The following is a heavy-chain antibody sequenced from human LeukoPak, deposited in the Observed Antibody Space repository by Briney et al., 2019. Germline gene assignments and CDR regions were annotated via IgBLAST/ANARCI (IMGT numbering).Heavy chain of an antibody. CDR1: GFSVSEYF. Sequence: GGSLRLSCAASGFSVSEYFIDWLRQAPGKGLEWVSRTRTKARNYSTEYATSVKGRFTVSRDDSNNSVYLQMNSLRTDDTAVYYCGRDSTIGYYWTVWGQGTLVTVSS. V-gene: IGHV3-72*01. J-gene: IGHJ4*02. CDR3: GRDSTIGYYWTV. D-gene: IGHD3-22*01. CDR2: TRTKARNYST.